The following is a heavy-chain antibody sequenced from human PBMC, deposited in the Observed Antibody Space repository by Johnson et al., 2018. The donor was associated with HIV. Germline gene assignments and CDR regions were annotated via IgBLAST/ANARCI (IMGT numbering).Heavy chain of an antibody. CDR3: ARDGGHYCSSTGCWNKHAFDV. J-gene: IGHJ3*01. Sequence: VQLVESGGGLVQPGGSLRLSCAGSGFTFDSYAMSWVRQAPGRGLEWVSSITVNGGNTHYAASVKGRFTISRDNSKNTLYLQMNSLRAEDTAVYYCARDGGHYCSSTGCWNKHAFDVWGQGTMVTVSS. V-gene: IGHV3-23*04. CDR1: GFTFDSYA. D-gene: IGHD2-2*01. CDR2: ITVNGGNT.